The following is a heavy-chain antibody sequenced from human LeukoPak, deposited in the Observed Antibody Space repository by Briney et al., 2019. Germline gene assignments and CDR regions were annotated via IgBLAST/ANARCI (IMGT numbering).Heavy chain of an antibody. CDR3: WGAMGPGAFDI. D-gene: IGHD3-16*01. Sequence: KXLEWVSAISGSGGSTYYADSVKGRFTISRDNSKNTLYLQMNSLRAEDTAVYYCWGAMGPGAFDIWGQGTMVTVSS. CDR2: ISGSGGST. V-gene: IGHV3-23*01. J-gene: IGHJ3*02.